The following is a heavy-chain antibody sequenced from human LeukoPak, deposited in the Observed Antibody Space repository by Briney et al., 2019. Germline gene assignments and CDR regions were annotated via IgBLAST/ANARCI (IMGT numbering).Heavy chain of an antibody. CDR2: ISGSGGST. CDR3: AKDPPAIVGATSGDY. D-gene: IGHD1-26*01. CDR1: GFSVSRSY. Sequence: GGSLRLSCAVSGFSVSRSYTAWVRQAPGKGLEWVSAISGSGGSTYYADSVKGRFTISRDNSKNTLYLQMNSLRAEDTAVYYCAKDPPAIVGATSGDYWGQGTLVTVSS. J-gene: IGHJ4*02. V-gene: IGHV3-23*01.